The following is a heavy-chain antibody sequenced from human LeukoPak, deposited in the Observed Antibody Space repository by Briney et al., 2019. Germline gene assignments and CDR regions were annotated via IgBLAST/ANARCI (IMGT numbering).Heavy chain of an antibody. Sequence: GGSLRLSCSASGFTFSSYGMHWVRQAPGKGLEWVAVIWYDESYKYYADSVKGRFTIPRDNSKNTQYLQMSSLRDEDTAVYYCARDYSRGYGAFEIWGQGTLVTVSS. CDR1: GFTFSSYG. V-gene: IGHV3-33*01. J-gene: IGHJ3*02. CDR2: IWYDESYK. CDR3: ARDYSRGYGAFEI. D-gene: IGHD5-12*01.